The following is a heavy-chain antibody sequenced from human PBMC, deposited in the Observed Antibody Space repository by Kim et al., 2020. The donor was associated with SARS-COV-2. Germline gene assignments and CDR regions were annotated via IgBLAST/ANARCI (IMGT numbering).Heavy chain of an antibody. Sequence: YVDSVMGRFTLSRDNAKNSVYLHMNSLSAEDTAVYYCVRYSWHALDVWGQGTMVTVSS. J-gene: IGHJ3*01. CDR3: VRYSWHALDV. D-gene: IGHD2-15*01. V-gene: IGHV3-7*01.